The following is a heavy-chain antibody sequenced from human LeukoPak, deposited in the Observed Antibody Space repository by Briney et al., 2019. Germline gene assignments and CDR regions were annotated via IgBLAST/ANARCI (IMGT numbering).Heavy chain of an antibody. CDR3: AAEAVVITTLADAFDI. CDR1: GFTFTISA. V-gene: IGHV1-58*01. D-gene: IGHD3-22*01. CDR2: IVVGSGNT. Sequence: SVKVSCKASGFTFTISAVQWVRQARGQRLEWIGWIVVGSGNTNYAQKFQERVTITRDMSTSTAYMELSSLRSEDTAVYYCAAEAVVITTLADAFDIWGQGIMVTVSS. J-gene: IGHJ3*02.